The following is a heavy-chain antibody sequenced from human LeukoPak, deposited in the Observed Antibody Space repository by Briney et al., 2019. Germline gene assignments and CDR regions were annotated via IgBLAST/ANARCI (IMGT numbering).Heavy chain of an antibody. CDR1: GGSISSSSYY. CDR2: IYYSGST. D-gene: IGHD1-26*01. V-gene: IGHV4-61*05. J-gene: IGHJ4*02. Sequence: PSETLSLTCTVSGGSISSSSYYWGWIRQPPGKGLEWIGYIYYSGSTNYNPSLKSRVTISVDTSKNQFSLKVRSVTAADTAVHYCARGRSESYSDDYWGQGTLVTVSS. CDR3: ARGRSESYSDDY.